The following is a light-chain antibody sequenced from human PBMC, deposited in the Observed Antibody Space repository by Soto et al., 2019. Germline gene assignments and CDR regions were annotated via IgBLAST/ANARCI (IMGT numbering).Light chain of an antibody. CDR2: DAS. CDR3: QQRTDFT. J-gene: IGKJ4*01. V-gene: IGKV3-11*01. Sequence: EIVLTQSPATLSLSPGERATLSCRTSQSVGSYLAWYQQKPGQAPRLLIYDASNRATGIPARFSGSGSGTDFTLTISSLEADDFGVYYCQQRTDFTFGGGTKVEIK. CDR1: QSVGSY.